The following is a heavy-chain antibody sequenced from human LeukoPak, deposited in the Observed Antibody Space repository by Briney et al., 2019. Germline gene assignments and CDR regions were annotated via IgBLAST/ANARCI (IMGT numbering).Heavy chain of an antibody. CDR3: ARVPKYYYGSESSFDY. CDR2: ISSSSSYI. J-gene: IGHJ4*02. V-gene: IGHV3-21*01. Sequence: GGSLRLSCAASGFTFSSYSMNGVRQAPGKGLEWVSSISSSSSYIYYADSVKGRFTISRDNAKNSLYLQMNSLRAEDTAVYYCARVPKYYYGSESSFDYWGQGTLVTVSS. D-gene: IGHD3-10*01. CDR1: GFTFSSYS.